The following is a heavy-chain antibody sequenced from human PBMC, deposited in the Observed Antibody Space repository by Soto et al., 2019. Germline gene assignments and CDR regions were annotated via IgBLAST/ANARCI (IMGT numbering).Heavy chain of an antibody. J-gene: IGHJ4*02. CDR1: GGSFSDYY. V-gene: IGHV4-34*01. CDR3: AGGGRLRSPFGY. Sequence: PSETLSLTCAVYGGSFSDYYWTWIRQPPGKGLEWIGEIKHSGTTTHNPSLKSRVTMSVDTSKNQFSLNLTSVTAADTAIYYCAGGGRLRSPFGYWGQGIMVTVYS. CDR2: IKHSGTT. D-gene: IGHD4-17*01.